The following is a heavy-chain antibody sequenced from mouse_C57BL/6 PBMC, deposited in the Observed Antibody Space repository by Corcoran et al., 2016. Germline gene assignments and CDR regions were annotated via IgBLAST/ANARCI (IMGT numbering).Heavy chain of an antibody. CDR2: IDPANGNT. V-gene: IGHV14-3*01. CDR1: GFNIKNTY. J-gene: IGHJ3*01. Sequence: EVQLQQSVAELVRPGASVKLSCTASGFNIKNTYMHWVKQRPEQGLEWIGRIDPANGNTKYAPKFQGKATITADTSSNTAYLQLSSLTSEDTAIYYCAKPLLTTVVGPGVWGQGTLVTVSA. CDR3: AKPLLTTVVGPGV. D-gene: IGHD1-1*01.